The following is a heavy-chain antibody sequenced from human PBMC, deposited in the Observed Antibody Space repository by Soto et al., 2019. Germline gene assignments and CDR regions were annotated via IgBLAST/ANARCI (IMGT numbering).Heavy chain of an antibody. CDR2: INPSSGRT. CDR1: GYTFTSYS. J-gene: IGHJ6*02. Sequence: ASVKVSCKASGYTFTSYSMHWVRQAPGQGLEWMGIINPSSGRTSYAQNFQGRVTMTSDTSTSIVYMEMSSLKSEDTAVYYCARDHNFGFILYAMDVWGQGTTVSVSS. V-gene: IGHV1-46*01. D-gene: IGHD2-15*01. CDR3: ARDHNFGFILYAMDV.